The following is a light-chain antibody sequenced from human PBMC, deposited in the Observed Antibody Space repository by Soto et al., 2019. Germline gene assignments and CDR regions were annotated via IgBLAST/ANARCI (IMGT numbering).Light chain of an antibody. CDR3: SSHTSSPTLVI. V-gene: IGLV2-14*03. J-gene: IGLJ2*01. CDR2: DVY. CDR1: SSDVGLYNH. Sequence: QSALTQPASVSVSPGQSITISCAGSSSDVGLYNHVSWYQQHPGKAPKIIIYDVYNRPSGISNRFSGSKSGNTASLTISGLQAEDEADYHCSSHTSSPTLVIFGGGTKLTVL.